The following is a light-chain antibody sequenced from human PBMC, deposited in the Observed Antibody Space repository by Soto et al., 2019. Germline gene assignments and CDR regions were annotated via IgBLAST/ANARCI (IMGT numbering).Light chain of an antibody. CDR2: AAS. J-gene: IGKJ1*01. Sequence: EIVLTQSPGTLSLSPGERATLSCRASQSVYSNYLAWYKQKPGQAPRLLIYAASRRDTGIPDRFSGSGSGTDFTLTISTLETEDFAVYYCQQYGTSPRTFGQGTKVEIK. V-gene: IGKV3-20*01. CDR3: QQYGTSPRT. CDR1: QSVYSNY.